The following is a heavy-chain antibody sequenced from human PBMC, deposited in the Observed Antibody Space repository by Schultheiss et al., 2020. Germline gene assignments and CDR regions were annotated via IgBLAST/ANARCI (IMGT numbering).Heavy chain of an antibody. CDR3: ARDGGSYGYAFDV. CDR2: ISDTSSTI. D-gene: IGHD1-26*01. Sequence: GGSLRLSCGGSGFTFNTHSMNWVRQAPGKGLEWLSYISDTSSTIYYADSVKGRFNVSRDNSKNTLYLQVNSLSVDDTAVYYCARDGGSYGYAFDVWGQGTLVTVSS. V-gene: IGHV3-48*04. CDR1: GFTFNTHS. J-gene: IGHJ3*01.